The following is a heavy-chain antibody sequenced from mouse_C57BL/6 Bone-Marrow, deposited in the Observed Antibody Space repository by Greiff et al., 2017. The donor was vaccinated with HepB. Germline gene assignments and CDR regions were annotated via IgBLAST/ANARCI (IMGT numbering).Heavy chain of an antibody. J-gene: IGHJ1*03. D-gene: IGHD1-1*01. CDR1: GYAFSSYW. CDR2: IYPGDGDT. V-gene: IGHV1-80*01. CDR3: AIITTVVADWYFDV. Sequence: QVHVKQSGAELVKPGASVKISCKASGYAFSSYWMNWVKQRPGKGLEWIGQIYPGDGDTNYNGKFKGKATLTADKSSSTAYMQLSSLTSEDSAVYFCAIITTVVADWYFDVWGTGTTVTVSS.